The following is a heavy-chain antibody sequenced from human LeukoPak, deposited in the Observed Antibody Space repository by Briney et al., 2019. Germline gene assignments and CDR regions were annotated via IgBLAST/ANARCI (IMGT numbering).Heavy chain of an antibody. V-gene: IGHV5-51*01. CDR2: IYPGDSDT. Sequence: GESLKISCKDSGYSFTTYWIAWVRQMPGKGLEWMGIIYPGDSDTRYSPSFQGQVTISADKSISTAYLQWSSLKASDTAMYYCARLSSFPSHFDYWGQGTLVTVSS. J-gene: IGHJ4*02. CDR1: GYSFTTYW. D-gene: IGHD2-2*01. CDR3: ARLSSFPSHFDY.